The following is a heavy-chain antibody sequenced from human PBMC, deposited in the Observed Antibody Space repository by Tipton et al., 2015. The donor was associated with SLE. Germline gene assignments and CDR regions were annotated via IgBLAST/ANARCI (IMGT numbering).Heavy chain of an antibody. J-gene: IGHJ6*02. CDR3: ARLGIVIVPAATYYYGMDV. CDR1: GGSISSTTYS. CDR2: IHFSGRT. V-gene: IGHV4-39*07. Sequence: TLSLTCTVSGGSISSTTYSWGWIRQPPGKGLEWIGNIHFSGRTYYIPSLKSRVTMSLDTSKNQFSLKLTSVTAADTAIYYCARLGIVIVPAATYYYGMDVWGQGTTVTVSS. D-gene: IGHD2-2*01.